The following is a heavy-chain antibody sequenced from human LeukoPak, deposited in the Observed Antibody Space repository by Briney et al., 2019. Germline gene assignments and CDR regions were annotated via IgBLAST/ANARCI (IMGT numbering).Heavy chain of an antibody. CDR2: INPNSGGT. CDR3: ARDRTTMIRGVTLPLNYFDS. Sequence: EASVKVSCKASGYTFTGYYMHWVRQAPGQGLEWMGWINPNSGGTNYAQKFQGWVTMTRDTSITTVYMELTSLKSDDTAVYYCARDRTTMIRGVTLPLNYFDSWGQGTLVTVSS. V-gene: IGHV1-2*04. J-gene: IGHJ4*02. D-gene: IGHD3-10*01. CDR1: GYTFTGYY.